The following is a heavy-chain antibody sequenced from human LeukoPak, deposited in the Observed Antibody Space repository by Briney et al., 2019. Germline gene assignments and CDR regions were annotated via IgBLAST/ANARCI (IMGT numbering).Heavy chain of an antibody. CDR3: ARCRVRGKFDY. V-gene: IGHV4-34*01. J-gene: IGHJ4*02. Sequence: PSETLSLTCAVYGVSFSGYYWSWIRQPPGKGLEWIGAINHSGSTNYNPSLKSRVTISVDTSKNQFSLKLSSVTAADTAVYYCARCRVRGKFDYWGQGTLVTVSS. CDR1: GVSFSGYY. D-gene: IGHD3-10*01. CDR2: INHSGST.